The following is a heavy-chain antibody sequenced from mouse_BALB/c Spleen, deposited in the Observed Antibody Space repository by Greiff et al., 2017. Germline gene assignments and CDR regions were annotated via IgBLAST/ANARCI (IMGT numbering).Heavy chain of an antibody. CDR2: IDPENGDT. V-gene: IGHV14-4*02. J-gene: IGHJ3*01. D-gene: IGHD3-2*01. CDR3: KTSRRRGLRGFAY. CDR1: GFNIKDYY. Sequence: EVQLQQSGAELVRSGASVKLSCTASGFNIKDYYMHWVKQRPEQGLEWIGWIDPENGDTEYAPKFQGKATMTADTSSNTAYLQLSSLTSEDTAVYYCKTSRRRGLRGFAYWGQGTLVTVSA.